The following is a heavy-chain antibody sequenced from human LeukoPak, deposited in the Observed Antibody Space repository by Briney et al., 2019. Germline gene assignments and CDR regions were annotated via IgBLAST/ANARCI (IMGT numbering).Heavy chain of an antibody. CDR1: GGSISSSSYY. D-gene: IGHD2-2*02. CDR2: IYYSGST. CDR3: ARFVPAAINWFDP. Sequence: TPSETLSLTCTVSGGSISSSSYYWGWIRQPPGKGLEWIGSIYYSGSTYYNPSLKSRVTISVDTSKNQLSLKLSSVTAADTAVYYCARFVPAAINWFDPWGQGTLVTVSS. V-gene: IGHV4-39*01. J-gene: IGHJ5*02.